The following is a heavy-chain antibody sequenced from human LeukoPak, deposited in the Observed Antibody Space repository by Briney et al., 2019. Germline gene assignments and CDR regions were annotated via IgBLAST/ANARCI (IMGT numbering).Heavy chain of an antibody. Sequence: GGSLRLSCAASGFTFSSYAMSWVRQAPGKGLEWVSTIGTAGDTYYPGSVKGRFTISRENAQNSLYLQMNSLRPGDTAVYYCARGKPPYYYDSSGFDCWGQGTLVTVSS. J-gene: IGHJ4*02. CDR3: ARGKPPYYYDSSGFDC. CDR2: IGTAGDT. D-gene: IGHD3-22*01. V-gene: IGHV3-13*01. CDR1: GFTFSSYA.